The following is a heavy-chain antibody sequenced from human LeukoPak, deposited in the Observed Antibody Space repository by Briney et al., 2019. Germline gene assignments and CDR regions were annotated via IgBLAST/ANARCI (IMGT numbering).Heavy chain of an antibody. CDR3: ARQEWVGASLHFQH. Sequence: ASVKVSCKASGYTLTDYYIHLVRQAPGQGVGLMVWINPISGGTKYGQMCEGRVTITRDTSISTADMELSRLRCDDTAVYYCARQEWVGASLHFQHWGQGTLVTVSS. CDR1: GYTLTDYY. V-gene: IGHV1-2*02. J-gene: IGHJ1*01. D-gene: IGHD1-26*01. CDR2: INPISGGT.